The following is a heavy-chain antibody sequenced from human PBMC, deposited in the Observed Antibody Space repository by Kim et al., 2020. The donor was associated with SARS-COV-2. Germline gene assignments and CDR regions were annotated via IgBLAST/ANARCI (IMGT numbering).Heavy chain of an antibody. D-gene: IGHD6-6*01. Sequence: GYAATVKGRLTVNRDNAKNSQYLQMTALVVEDTALYYCARSSSVLIGVDYWGQGTLVTVAS. J-gene: IGHJ4*02. CDR3: ARSSSVLIGVDY. V-gene: IGHV3-9*01.